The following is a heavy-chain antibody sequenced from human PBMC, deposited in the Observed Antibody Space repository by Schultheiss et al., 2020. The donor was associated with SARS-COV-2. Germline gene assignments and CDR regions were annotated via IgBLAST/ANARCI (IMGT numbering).Heavy chain of an antibody. Sequence: SQTLSLTCAVYGGSFSGDYWSWIRQPPGKGLEWIGEINHGEGTNYNPSLKSRVTISVDTSKNQFSLKLSSVTAADTAVYYCAREVAGTLWFDYWGRGTLVTVSS. D-gene: IGHD6-19*01. CDR2: INHGEGT. V-gene: IGHV4-34*01. J-gene: IGHJ4*02. CDR1: GGSFSGDY. CDR3: AREVAGTLWFDY.